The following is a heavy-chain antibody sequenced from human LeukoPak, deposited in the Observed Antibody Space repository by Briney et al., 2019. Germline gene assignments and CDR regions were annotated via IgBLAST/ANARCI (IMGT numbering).Heavy chain of an antibody. CDR3: ASSSSWYRRPPDY. CDR2: ISISGTKT. V-gene: IGHV3-23*01. Sequence: GGSLRLSCEASDFDFSSHAMTWVRQAPGKGLEWLSAISISGTKTYYGDSVKGRFTISRDNSKNTLYLQMNSLRAEDTAVYYCASSSSWYRRPPDYWGQGTLVTVSS. D-gene: IGHD6-13*01. CDR1: DFDFSSHA. J-gene: IGHJ4*02.